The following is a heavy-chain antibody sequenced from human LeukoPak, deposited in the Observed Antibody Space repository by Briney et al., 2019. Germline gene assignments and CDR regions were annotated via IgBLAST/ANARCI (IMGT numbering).Heavy chain of an antibody. V-gene: IGHV1-2*02. CDR3: ARDLGSSGYNCFDY. CDR2: INSDSGGT. Sequence: AAAVKCSCKASRYTFTGYYMHWVRQAPGQGREWMGLINSDSGGTNSAQKFQSRVTITTDTSTSTAYMELRSLSSDDTAVYYRARDLGSSGYNCFDYWGQGTLVTVSS. J-gene: IGHJ4*02. D-gene: IGHD6-19*01. CDR1: RYTFTGYY.